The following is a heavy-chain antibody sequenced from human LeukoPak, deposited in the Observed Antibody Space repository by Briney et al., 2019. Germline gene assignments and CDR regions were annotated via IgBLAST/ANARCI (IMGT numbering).Heavy chain of an antibody. D-gene: IGHD2-15*01. CDR3: ARRGGSINWRKPVDY. CDR1: GGSFSGDY. CDR2: INHSGST. V-gene: IGHV4-34*01. Sequence: SGTLSLTCAVYGGSFSGDYWSWSRQPPGKGLEWIGEINHSGSTNYNPSLKSRVTISVDTSKNQFSLKLSSVTAADTAVYYCARRGGSINWRKPVDYWGQGTLVTVSS. J-gene: IGHJ4*02.